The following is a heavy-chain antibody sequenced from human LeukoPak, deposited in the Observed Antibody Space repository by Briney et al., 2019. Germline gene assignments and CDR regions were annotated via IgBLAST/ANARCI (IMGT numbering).Heavy chain of an antibody. J-gene: IGHJ4*02. CDR2: FDLEDGET. D-gene: IGHD2-2*01. CDR3: ATSSPAIKYQLLWGADY. Sequence: ASVKLSCKVSGYTLTELSMHWVRQAPGKGLGWMGGFDLEDGETIYAQKLQGRVTMTEATSTDTAYMELSSLRSEDTAVYYCATSSPAIKYQLLWGADYWGQGTLVTVSS. CDR1: GYTLTELS. V-gene: IGHV1-24*01.